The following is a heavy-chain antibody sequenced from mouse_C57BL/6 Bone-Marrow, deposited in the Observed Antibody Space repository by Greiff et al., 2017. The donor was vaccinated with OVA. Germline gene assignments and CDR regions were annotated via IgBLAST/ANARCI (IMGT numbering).Heavy chain of an antibody. CDR2: ISYDGSN. CDR3: ARVHYGSLYYFDY. D-gene: IGHD1-1*01. Sequence: EVKLLESGPGLVKPSQSLSLTCSVTGYSITSGYYWNWIRQFPGNKLEWMGYISYDGSNNYNPSLKNRISITRDTSKNQFFLKLNSVTTEDTATYYCARVHYGSLYYFDYWGQGTTLTVSS. J-gene: IGHJ2*01. V-gene: IGHV3-6*01. CDR1: GYSITSGYY.